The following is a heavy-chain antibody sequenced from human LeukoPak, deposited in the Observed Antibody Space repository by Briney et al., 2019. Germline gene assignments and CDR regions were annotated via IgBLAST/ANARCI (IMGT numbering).Heavy chain of an antibody. D-gene: IGHD5-24*01. CDR3: ARALGWLPENY. V-gene: IGHV3-66*01. CDR2: LYHGGST. J-gene: IGHJ4*02. Sequence: GGSLRLSCVGSGFTFDTYAMTWVRQAPGKGLEWVSILYHGGSTYYADSVKGRFSISRDTSKNTLYLQMNSLRAEDTAVYYCARALGWLPENYWGQGTLVTVSS. CDR1: GFTFDTYA.